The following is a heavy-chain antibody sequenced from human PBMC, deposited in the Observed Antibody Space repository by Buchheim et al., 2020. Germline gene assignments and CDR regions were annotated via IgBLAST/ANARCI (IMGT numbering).Heavy chain of an antibody. CDR1: GFTFSSYA. CDR2: ISGSGGST. Sequence: EVQLLESGGGLVQPGGSLRLSCAASGFTFSSYAMSWVRQAPGKGLEWVSAISGSGGSTYYADSVKDRFTISRDNSKNTLYLQMNSLRAEDTAVYYCAKSSLPSGYYGSVGDSGFDYWGQGTL. J-gene: IGHJ4*02. V-gene: IGHV3-23*01. CDR3: AKSSLPSGYYGSVGDSGFDY. D-gene: IGHD3-22*01.